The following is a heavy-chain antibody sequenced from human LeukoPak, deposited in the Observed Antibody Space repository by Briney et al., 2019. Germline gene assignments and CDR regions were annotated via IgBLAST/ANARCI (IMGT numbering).Heavy chain of an antibody. J-gene: IGHJ4*02. CDR2: MNPNSGNT. V-gene: IGHV1-8*02. CDR1: GYTFTSYD. D-gene: IGHD2-2*01. Sequence: ASVKVSCKASGYTFTSYDINWVRQATGQGLEWMGWMNPNSGNTGYAQKFQGRVTMTRDTSISTAYMELSRLRSDDTAVYYCARMGGVPAATHFDYWGQGTLVTVSS. CDR3: ARMGGVPAATHFDY.